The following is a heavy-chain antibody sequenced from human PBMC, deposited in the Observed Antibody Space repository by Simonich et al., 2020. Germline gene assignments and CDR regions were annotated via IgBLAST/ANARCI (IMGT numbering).Heavy chain of an antibody. CDR2: LNPNSGGT. CDR3: ARDTFLGYCSSTSCYDAFDI. CDR1: GYTFTGYY. V-gene: IGHV1-2*06. Sequence: VQLVQSGAEVKKPGASVKVSCKASGYTFTGYYMTWGRQAPGQGLEWMGRLNPNSGGTNYAQKFQGRVTMTRDTSISTAYMELSRLRSDDTAVYYCARDTFLGYCSSTSCYDAFDIWGQGTMVTVSS. D-gene: IGHD2-2*01. J-gene: IGHJ3*02.